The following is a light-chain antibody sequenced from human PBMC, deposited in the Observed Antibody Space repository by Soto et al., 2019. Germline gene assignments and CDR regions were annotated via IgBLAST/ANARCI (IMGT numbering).Light chain of an antibody. CDR2: EVS. CDR3: CSYAGSSTHVV. V-gene: IGLV2-23*02. Sequence: QSALTQPASVSGSPGQSITISCTGTSSDVGSYNLVSWYQQHPGKAPKLMIYEVSKRPSGVSNRFSGSKSGNTAYLTISGLQAEDEADYYCCSYAGSSTHVVFGGGTKVTVL. CDR1: SSDVGSYNL. J-gene: IGLJ2*01.